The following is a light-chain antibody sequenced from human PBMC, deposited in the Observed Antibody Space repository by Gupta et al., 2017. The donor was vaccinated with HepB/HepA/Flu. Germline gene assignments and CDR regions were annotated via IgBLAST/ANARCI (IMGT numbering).Light chain of an antibody. V-gene: IGKV3-15*01. CDR1: ESVSNN. CDR2: GIS. CDR3: QQYNNWPPDT. Sequence: DIVMTQSPATLSVSPGETATLSCRATESVSNNLAWYQKKPGQAPRLLIYGISTRATGVPARFSGSGSGTDFTLTISGLQPEDFAVYYCQQYNNWPPDTFGQGTKVQFK. J-gene: IGKJ2*01.